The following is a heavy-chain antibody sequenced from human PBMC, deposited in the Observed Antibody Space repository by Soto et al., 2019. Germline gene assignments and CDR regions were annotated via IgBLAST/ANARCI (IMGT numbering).Heavy chain of an antibody. CDR1: GFSLNTTAVG. Sequence: QITLKESGPTLLKPTQTLTLTCTFSGFSLNTTAVGVNWIRQPPGKALEWLALIYWDDGNHYSPSLRSRLTVSTSTSKTQMALPMANMYPLDTGTYYGAHGSGWLSDFGGQGALFTVSS. V-gene: IGHV2-5*02. D-gene: IGHD6-19*01. J-gene: IGHJ4*02. CDR3: AHGSGWLSDF. CDR2: IYWDDGN.